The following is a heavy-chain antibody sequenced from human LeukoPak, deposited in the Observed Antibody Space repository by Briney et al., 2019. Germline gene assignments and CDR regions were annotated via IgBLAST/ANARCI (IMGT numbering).Heavy chain of an antibody. D-gene: IGHD5-18*01. J-gene: IGHJ4*02. Sequence: PSETLSLTCNVSGDSISTYYWSWIRQPPGKGLDWIGHIYYSGSTDYNPSLMSRVTISVDTSKNQFSLRLSSVTAADTAVYYCAKEDTPRRGYKLHNHPFDYWGQGTLVTVSS. V-gene: IGHV4-59*12. CDR1: GDSISTYY. CDR3: AKEDTPRRGYKLHNHPFDY. CDR2: IYYSGST.